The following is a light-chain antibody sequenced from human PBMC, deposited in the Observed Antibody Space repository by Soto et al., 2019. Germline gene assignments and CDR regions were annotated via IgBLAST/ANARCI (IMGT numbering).Light chain of an antibody. Sequence: QSALTQPHSVSGSPGQSVTISCTGASSDVGGYSYVSWYQQHPGKAPELIIYDVTERPSGVPDRFSGSKSGNTASLTISGLQAEDEADYYCCSYTGSYSYVCGIGTRSPS. V-gene: IGLV2-11*01. CDR1: SSDVGGYSY. CDR2: DVT. J-gene: IGLJ1*01. CDR3: CSYTGSYSYV.